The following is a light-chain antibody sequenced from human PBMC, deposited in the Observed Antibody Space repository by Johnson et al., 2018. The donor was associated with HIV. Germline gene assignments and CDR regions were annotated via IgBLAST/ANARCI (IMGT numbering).Light chain of an antibody. CDR3: GVWDASLSPHYV. J-gene: IGLJ1*01. Sequence: QAVLTQPPSVSAAPGQRVNISCSGTSSNIENYFVSWYQQLQGAAPRLLIYEDNKRPSGIPDRFSGSKSGASATLGITGLQTGDEADYYCGVWDASLSPHYVFGTGTTVIVL. V-gene: IGLV1-51*02. CDR1: SSNIENYF. CDR2: EDN.